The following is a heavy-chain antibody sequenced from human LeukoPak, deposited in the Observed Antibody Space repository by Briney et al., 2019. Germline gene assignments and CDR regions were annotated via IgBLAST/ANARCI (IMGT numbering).Heavy chain of an antibody. D-gene: IGHD1-26*01. V-gene: IGHV3-21*01. J-gene: IGHJ4*02. CDR2: IRSSTSYI. CDR3: VRDLYSGTYYYFDF. CDR1: GFTLSSYS. Sequence: GGSLRLSCAASGFTLSSYSMSWVRQAPGKGLEWVSSIRSSTSYIYYADSVKGRFTISRDNAKNSLYLQMNSLRAEDTALYYCVRDLYSGTYYYFDFWGQGALVTVSS.